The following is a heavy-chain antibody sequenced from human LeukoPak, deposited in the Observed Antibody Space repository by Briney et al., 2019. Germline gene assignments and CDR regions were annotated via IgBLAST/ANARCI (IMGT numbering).Heavy chain of an antibody. J-gene: IGHJ4*02. CDR1: GYTFTGYY. D-gene: IGHD5-24*01. CDR2: INPNSGGT. V-gene: IGHV1-2*02. CDR3: ARDGTGVYNLVQY. Sequence: GASVKVSCKASGYTFTGYYMHWVRQAPGQGLGWMGWINPNSGGTNYAQKFQGRVTMTRDTSISAVYMELSRLRSDDTAVYYCARDGTGVYNLVQYWGQGTLVTVSS.